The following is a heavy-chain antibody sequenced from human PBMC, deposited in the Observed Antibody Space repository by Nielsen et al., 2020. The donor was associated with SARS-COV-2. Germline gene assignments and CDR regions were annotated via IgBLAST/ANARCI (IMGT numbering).Heavy chain of an antibody. Sequence: SVKVSCKASGVTFSNYDFIWVRQAPGEGLEWMGGIMPMLGAAHYAPKFQGRVTITADKSTTTAYMELSSLRSEDTAVYYCAREFYADSAGSSSIYGMDVWGQGTTVTVSS. CDR3: AREFYADSAGSSSIYGMDV. V-gene: IGHV1-69*06. J-gene: IGHJ6*02. CDR1: GVTFSNYD. CDR2: IMPMLGAA. D-gene: IGHD2/OR15-2a*01.